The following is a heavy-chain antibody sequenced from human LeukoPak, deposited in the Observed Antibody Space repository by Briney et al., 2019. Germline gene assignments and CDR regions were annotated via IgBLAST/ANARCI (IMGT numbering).Heavy chain of an antibody. V-gene: IGHV4-38-2*01. Sequence: SETLSLTCAVSGYSISSGYYWGWIRQPPGKGLEWIGSIYHSGSTYYNPSLKSRVTISVDTSKNQFSLELSSVTAADTAVYYCARLGDYREYWGQGTLVTVSS. CDR2: IYHSGST. CDR1: GYSISSGYY. J-gene: IGHJ4*02. D-gene: IGHD4-17*01. CDR3: ARLGDYREY.